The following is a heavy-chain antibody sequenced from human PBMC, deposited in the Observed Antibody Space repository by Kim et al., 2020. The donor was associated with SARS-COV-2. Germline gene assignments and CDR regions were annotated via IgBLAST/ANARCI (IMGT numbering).Heavy chain of an antibody. CDR3: ARRHSSSSFDY. V-gene: IGHV1-46*01. D-gene: IGHD6-13*01. CDR2: GT. J-gene: IGHJ4*02. Sequence: GTTNAQKFQGRVTMTRDTSTSTVYMELSSLRSEDTAVYYCARRHSSSSFDYWGLGTLVTVSS.